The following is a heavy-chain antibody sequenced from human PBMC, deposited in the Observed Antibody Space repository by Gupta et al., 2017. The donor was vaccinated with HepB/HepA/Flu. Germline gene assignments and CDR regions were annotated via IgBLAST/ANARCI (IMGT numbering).Heavy chain of an antibody. D-gene: IGHD1/OR15-1a*01. CDR1: GFPFSSYE. J-gene: IGHJ6*02. V-gene: IGHV3-48*03. Sequence: VQLAESGGGLVQPGGSLRLSCAASGFPFSSYELNWVLHAPGTGMEWVSYISSSGSTIYYADSVKGRFTISRDNAKNSLYLQMNSLRAEDTAVYYCARGITGTGYYYYGMDVWGQGTTVTVSS. CDR3: ARGITGTGYYYYGMDV. CDR2: ISSSGSTI.